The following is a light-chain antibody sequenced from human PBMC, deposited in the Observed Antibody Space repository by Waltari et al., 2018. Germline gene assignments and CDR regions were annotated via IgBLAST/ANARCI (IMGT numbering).Light chain of an antibody. CDR2: DDS. Sequence: SYVLTQPPSVSVAPGKTARITWGGNTIGRKSVHWYEQKPGQAPVRVVYDDSDRPSGIHERVSGSNSGNTATLTISRVEAGYEADYYCQVWDSSSDHYVFGTGTKVTVL. CDR1: TIGRKS. J-gene: IGLJ1*01. CDR3: QVWDSSSDHYV. V-gene: IGLV3-21*03.